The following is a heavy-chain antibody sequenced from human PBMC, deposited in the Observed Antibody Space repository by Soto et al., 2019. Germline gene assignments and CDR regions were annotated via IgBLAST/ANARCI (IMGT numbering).Heavy chain of an antibody. CDR2: IYWDDDK. CDR1: GFSFSSIGEG. CDR3: VQSRCGGDCLHSYSSHSYYGLDV. J-gene: IGHJ6*02. V-gene: IGHV2-5*02. D-gene: IGHD2-21*02. Sequence: QITLKESGPTLVKPTQTLTLTCTFPGFSFSSIGEGVGWIRQPPGKALEWLALIYWDDDKRYSPSLKSRLTITKKTSKHQVVLTMTNMDTVDTATYYCVQSRCGGDCLHSYSSHSYYGLDVWGQGTTGTVSS.